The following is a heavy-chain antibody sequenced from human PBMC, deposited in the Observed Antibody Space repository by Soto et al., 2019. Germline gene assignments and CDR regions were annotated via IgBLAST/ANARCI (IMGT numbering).Heavy chain of an antibody. Sequence: QVQLQQWGAGLLKPSETLSLTCAVYGGSFSGYYWSWIRQPPGKGLEWIGEINHSGSTNYNPSLKSRVTISVDTSKNQFSLKLSSVTAADTAVYYCARGLDGPKDYCGQGTLVTVSS. CDR3: ARGLDGPKDY. V-gene: IGHV4-34*01. CDR1: GGSFSGYY. J-gene: IGHJ4*02. CDR2: INHSGST.